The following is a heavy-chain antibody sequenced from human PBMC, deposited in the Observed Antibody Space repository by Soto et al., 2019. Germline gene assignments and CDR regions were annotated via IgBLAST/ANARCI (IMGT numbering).Heavy chain of an antibody. Sequence: QVHLVQSGAEVKKPGASVKVSCKGSGYAFTTYGITWVRQAPGPGLEWMGWISAHDGNTNYAQKLQRRVTVTRDTSTSTAYMELGSLRSDDTAVYYCARGRYGDYWGQGAMVTVSS. CDR3: ARGRYGDY. CDR1: GYAFTTYG. V-gene: IGHV1-18*01. J-gene: IGHJ4*02. D-gene: IGHD1-1*01. CDR2: ISAHDGNT.